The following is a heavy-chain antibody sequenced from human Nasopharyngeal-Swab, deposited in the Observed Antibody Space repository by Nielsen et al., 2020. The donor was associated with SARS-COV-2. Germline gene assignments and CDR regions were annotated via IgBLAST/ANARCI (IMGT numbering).Heavy chain of an antibody. Sequence: SETLSLTCTVSGGSISSGGYYWSWIRQHPGKGLEWIGYIYYSGSTNYNPSLKSRVTISVDTSKNQFSLKLSSVTAADTAVYYCARLTIFGVVNDYWGQGTLVTVSS. V-gene: IGHV4-61*08. CDR3: ARLTIFGVVNDY. CDR2: IYYSGST. CDR1: GGSISSGGYY. D-gene: IGHD3-3*01. J-gene: IGHJ4*02.